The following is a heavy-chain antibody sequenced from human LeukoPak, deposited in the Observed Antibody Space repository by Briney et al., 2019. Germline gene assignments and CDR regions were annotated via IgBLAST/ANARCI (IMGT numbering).Heavy chain of an antibody. CDR1: GYTFTSYG. D-gene: IGHD2-2*01. J-gene: IGHJ3*02. CDR2: ISAYNGNT. Sequence: ASVKVSCKASGYTFTSYGISWVRQAPGQGLEWMGCISAYNGNTNYAQKLQGRVTMTTDTSTSTAYMELRSLRSDDTAVYYCARDRFDCSSTSCPYGDAFDIWGQGTMVTVSS. CDR3: ARDRFDCSSTSCPYGDAFDI. V-gene: IGHV1-18*01.